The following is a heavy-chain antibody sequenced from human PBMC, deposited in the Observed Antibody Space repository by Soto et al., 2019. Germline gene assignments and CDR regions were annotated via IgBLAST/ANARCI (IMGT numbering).Heavy chain of an antibody. CDR3: ARLEMSTTPHHYYGMDV. Sequence: SQTLSLTCAISGDSVSSNSAAWNWIRQSPSRGLEWLGRTYYRSKWYNDYAVSVKSRITINPDTSKNQFSLQLNSVTPEDTAVYYCARLEMSTTPHHYYGMDVWGQGTTVTVSS. D-gene: IGHD1-1*01. J-gene: IGHJ6*02. CDR2: TYYRSKWYN. CDR1: GDSVSSNSAA. V-gene: IGHV6-1*01.